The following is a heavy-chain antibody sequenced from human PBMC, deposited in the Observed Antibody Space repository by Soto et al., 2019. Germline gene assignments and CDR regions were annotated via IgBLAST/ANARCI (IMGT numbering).Heavy chain of an antibody. J-gene: IGHJ4*02. CDR2: ISYDGTNE. D-gene: IGHD3-16*02. CDR1: GFTFRSYT. Sequence: GGSLRLSCAASGFTFRSYTMHWVRQAPGKGLEWVAVISYDGTNEYYAESVKGRFTIPRDSSKNTLYLQMNSLRAEDTAVFYCAKELKPRPFDYIWGSYRLPMYYFDYWGQGTLVTVSS. CDR3: AKELKPRPFDYIWGSYRLPMYYFDY. V-gene: IGHV3-30-3*01.